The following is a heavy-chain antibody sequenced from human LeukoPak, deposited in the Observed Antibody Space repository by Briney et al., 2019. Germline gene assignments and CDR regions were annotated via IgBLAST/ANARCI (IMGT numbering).Heavy chain of an antibody. Sequence: GGSVRLSCAASGFTVSSNYMSWVRQAPGKGLEWVSVICSVGSTYYADSVKGRFTISRDNSKNTLYLQMNSLRAEDTAVYYCARGSNGYYDSSGYYYGSSYFDYWGQGTLVTVSS. V-gene: IGHV3-66*01. CDR3: ARGSNGYYDSSGYYYGSSYFDY. D-gene: IGHD3-22*01. J-gene: IGHJ4*02. CDR1: GFTVSSNY. CDR2: ICSVGST.